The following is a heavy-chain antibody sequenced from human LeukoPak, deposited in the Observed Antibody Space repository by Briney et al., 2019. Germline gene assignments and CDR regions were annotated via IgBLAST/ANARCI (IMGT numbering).Heavy chain of an antibody. CDR3: ARQYYDRTGYYYFDN. V-gene: IGHV4-39*01. CDR1: GDAITGSSYY. J-gene: IGHJ4*02. Sequence: PSETLSLTCTVSGDAITGSSYYRGWIRQPPGKGLEWIGSMYYSGSTFSNPSLRSRVNMSADTSKNQFSLKLSSVTAADTAVYYCARQYYDRTGYYYFDNWSQGTQVTVSS. CDR2: MYYSGST. D-gene: IGHD3-22*01.